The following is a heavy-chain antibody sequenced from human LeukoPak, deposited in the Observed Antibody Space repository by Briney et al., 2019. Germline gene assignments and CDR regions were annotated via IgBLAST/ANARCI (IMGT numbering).Heavy chain of an antibody. Sequence: SGGSLRLSCAASGFTFSSYAMHWVRQAPGKGLEWVAVISYDGSNKYYADSVKGRFIISRDKSRNTLSVQMNSLRPEDTAVYYCAKDRGGSGWFMDYWGQGTLVTVSS. J-gene: IGHJ4*02. CDR2: ISYDGSNK. CDR3: AKDRGGSGWFMDY. D-gene: IGHD6-19*01. V-gene: IGHV3-30-3*01. CDR1: GFTFSSYA.